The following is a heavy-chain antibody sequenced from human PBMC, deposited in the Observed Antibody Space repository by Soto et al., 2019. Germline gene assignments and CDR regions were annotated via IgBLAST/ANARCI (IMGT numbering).Heavy chain of an antibody. Sequence: EVQLLESGGGLVQPGGSLRLSCVASGFTFSSYAVSWVRQALGKGLEWVSAIGGSGDSTYYADSVKGRFTISRDNSNNTLYLHMNRLRAEDTAVFYCAKDRGDGSYFDYWCRETLVTVSS. J-gene: IGHJ4*02. CDR3: AKDRGDGSYFDY. D-gene: IGHD2-21*02. V-gene: IGHV3-23*01. CDR2: IGGSGDST. CDR1: GFTFSSYA.